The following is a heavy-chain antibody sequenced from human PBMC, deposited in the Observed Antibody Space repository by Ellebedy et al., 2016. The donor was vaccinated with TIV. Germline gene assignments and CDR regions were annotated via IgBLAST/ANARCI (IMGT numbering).Heavy chain of an antibody. CDR2: LNPSTGGT. J-gene: IGHJ2*01. CDR3: ARGPYGGISVWYFDV. CDR1: GYTFTTYY. D-gene: IGHD4-23*01. V-gene: IGHV1-46*01. Sequence: ASVKVSCKASGYTFTTYYIHWVRQAPGQGLEWVGTLNPSTGGTSYAQKFQGRVTLTRDTPTSTAYMELSSLRSDDTAVYYCARGPYGGISVWYFDVWGRGTLVTVSS.